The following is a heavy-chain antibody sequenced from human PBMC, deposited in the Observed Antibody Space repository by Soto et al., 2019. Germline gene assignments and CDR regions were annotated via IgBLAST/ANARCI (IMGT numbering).Heavy chain of an antibody. D-gene: IGHD1-26*01. J-gene: IGHJ4*02. V-gene: IGHV3-21*01. Sequence: EVQLVESGGGLVKPGGSLKLSCVASGLTFSTHTMNWVRQAPGKGLEWVASINSGSRYIYYADPVKGRFTISRDNAKNSLYLQMNNLRVADTAVYYCASDESGSYWGASDFWGQGTLVTVSS. CDR1: GLTFSTHT. CDR2: INSGSRYI. CDR3: ASDESGSYWGASDF.